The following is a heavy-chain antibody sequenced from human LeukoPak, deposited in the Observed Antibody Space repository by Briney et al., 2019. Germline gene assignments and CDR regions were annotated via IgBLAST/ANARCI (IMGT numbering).Heavy chain of an antibody. Sequence: GGSLRLSCAASGFTFSGFWMHGVRQAPGKGRVWLSRINSEASSLSYADSVKGRITTSRDNAKNTLYMQMSSLREEDTAVYFCARAGWDLLPPYYYYGLDVWGQGTTVTVSS. CDR1: GFTFSGFW. CDR2: INSEASSL. J-gene: IGHJ6*02. D-gene: IGHD2-15*01. CDR3: ARAGWDLLPPYYYYGLDV. V-gene: IGHV3-74*01.